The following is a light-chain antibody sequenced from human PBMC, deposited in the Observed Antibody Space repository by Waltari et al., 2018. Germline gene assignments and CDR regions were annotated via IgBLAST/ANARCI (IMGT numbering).Light chain of an antibody. CDR1: TSSIGSNA. CDR2: GNK. Sequence: QSVLTQPPSASGTPGQRVTISCSGSTSSIGSNAVNWYQQLPGTAPKLLIYGNKQRPSGVPYRFSGCKSGTSASLAISGLQSEDEADYYCAAWDDSLNSVVFGGGTKLTVL. V-gene: IGLV1-44*01. CDR3: AAWDDSLNSVV. J-gene: IGLJ2*01.